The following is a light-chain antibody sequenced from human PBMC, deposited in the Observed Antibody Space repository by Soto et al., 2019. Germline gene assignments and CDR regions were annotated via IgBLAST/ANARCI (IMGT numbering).Light chain of an antibody. J-gene: IGLJ2*01. CDR2: DVS. V-gene: IGLV2-14*01. CDR1: SSDVGGYNY. CDR3: SSYTSSRTLV. Sequence: QSVLTQPASVSGSPGQSITISCTGTSSDVGGYNYVSWYQQHPGKAPKVMIYDVSSRPSGVSNRFSGSKSGNTASLTISGLQAEDEADYYCSSYTSSRTLVFGGGTKLTVL.